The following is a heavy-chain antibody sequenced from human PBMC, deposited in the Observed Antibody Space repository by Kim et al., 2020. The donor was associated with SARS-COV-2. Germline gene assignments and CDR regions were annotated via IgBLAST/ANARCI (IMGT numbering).Heavy chain of an antibody. CDR2: ISSSSSTI. CDR1: GFSFSSYS. D-gene: IGHD3-9*01. V-gene: IGHV3-48*02. Sequence: GGSLRLSCAASGFSFSSYSMNWVRQAPGKGLEWVSYISSSSSTIYYADSVKGRFTISRDNAKNSLYLQMNSLRDEDTAVYYCAREQHFDCLLYHYYGMDDWGQGTTVTVSS. J-gene: IGHJ6*02. CDR3: AREQHFDCLLYHYYGMDD.